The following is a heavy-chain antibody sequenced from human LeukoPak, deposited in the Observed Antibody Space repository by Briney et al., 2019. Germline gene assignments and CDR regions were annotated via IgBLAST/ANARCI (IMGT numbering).Heavy chain of an antibody. D-gene: IGHD3-9*01. J-gene: IGHJ4*02. V-gene: IGHV4-39*01. CDR1: GGSISSSSYY. CDR2: IYYSGST. CDR3: ASQLDTTGDYAGFFDS. Sequence: PSETLSLTCTVSGGSISSSSYYWGWIRQPPGKGLEWIGSIYYSGSTYYNPSLKSRVTISVDTSKNQFSLKLSSVTAADTAVYYCASQLDTTGDYAGFFDSWGQGALVTVSS.